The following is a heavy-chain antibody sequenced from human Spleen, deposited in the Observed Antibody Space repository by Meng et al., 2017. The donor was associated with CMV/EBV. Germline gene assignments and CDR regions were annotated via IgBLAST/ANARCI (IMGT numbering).Heavy chain of an antibody. D-gene: IGHD5-12*01. CDR2: IKRKVDGETT. V-gene: IGHV3-15*01. CDR3: AIGVGYTDVDY. Sequence: VSGFTFNNAWMSWVRQAPGKGLEWVGLIKRKVDGETTDYAAPVKGRFTISRDDSKNTLYLQMNSLKTDDTAVYYCAIGVGYTDVDYWGQGTLVTVSS. CDR1: GFTFNNAW. J-gene: IGHJ4*02.